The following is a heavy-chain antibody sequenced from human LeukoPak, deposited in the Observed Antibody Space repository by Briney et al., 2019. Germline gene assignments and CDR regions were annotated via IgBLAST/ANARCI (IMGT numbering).Heavy chain of an antibody. J-gene: IGHJ4*02. CDR1: GGSISSYY. CDR3: ARRKVTGMGGVQEGSFDY. D-gene: IGHD2-21*02. V-gene: IGHV4-59*12. Sequence: TSETLSLTCTVSGGSISSYYWSWIRQPPGKGLEWIGYIYYSGSTNYNPSLKSRVTISVDTSKNQFSLQLNSVTPEDTAVYYCARRKVTGMGGVQEGSFDYWGQGTLVTVSS. CDR2: IYYSGST.